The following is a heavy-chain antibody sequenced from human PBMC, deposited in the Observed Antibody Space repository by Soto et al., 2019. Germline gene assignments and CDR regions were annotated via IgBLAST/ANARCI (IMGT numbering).Heavy chain of an antibody. J-gene: IGHJ6*02. CDR1: GYSFTSYW. CDR3: ARHTRNCSSTSCYHYYYYGMDV. V-gene: IGHV5-10-1*01. CDR2: IDPSDSYT. Sequence: GESLKISCKGSGYSFTSYWISWVRQMPGKGLEWMGRIDPSDSYTNYSPSFQGHVTISADKSISTAFLQWSSLKASDTAMYYCARHTRNCSSTSCYHYYYYGMDVWGQGTTVTVSS. D-gene: IGHD2-2*01.